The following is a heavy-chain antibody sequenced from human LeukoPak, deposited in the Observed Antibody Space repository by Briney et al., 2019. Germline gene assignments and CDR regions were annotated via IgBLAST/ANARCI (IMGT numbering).Heavy chain of an antibody. CDR2: IIPIFGTA. V-gene: IGHV1-69*06. D-gene: IGHD2-2*01. CDR1: GGTFSSYA. CDR3: ARGNEVVPAAISCFDP. J-gene: IGHJ5*02. Sequence: SVKVSCKASGGTFSSYAISWVRQAPGQGLEWMGGIIPIFGTANYAQKFQGRVTITADKSTSTAYMELSSLRSEDTAVYYCARGNEVVPAAISCFDPWGQGTLVTVSS.